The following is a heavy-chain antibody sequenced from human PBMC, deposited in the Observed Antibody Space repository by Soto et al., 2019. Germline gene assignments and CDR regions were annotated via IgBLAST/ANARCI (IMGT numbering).Heavy chain of an antibody. CDR1: GFTFGDYA. D-gene: IGHD3-22*01. CDR2: IRSKAYGGTT. Sequence: GGSLILSCTASGFTFGDYAMSWVRQAPGKGLEWVGFIRSKAYGGTTEYAASVKGRFTISRDDSKSIAYLQMNSLKTEDTAVYYCTREFIAYYYDSSGYYLNWGQGTLVTVSS. CDR3: TREFIAYYYDSSGYYLN. J-gene: IGHJ4*02. V-gene: IGHV3-49*04.